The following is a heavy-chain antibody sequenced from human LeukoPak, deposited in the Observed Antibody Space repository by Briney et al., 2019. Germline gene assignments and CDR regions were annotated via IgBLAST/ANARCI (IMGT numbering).Heavy chain of an antibody. D-gene: IGHD5-18*01. Sequence: SETLSLSCAVSSGTIISSAFCWVWIAQPPGQGLVWIGGIKYGGSAFSNPPLKSRFTVSSDTSKNQFSLKLTSVTAADTAVYYCARQDRGAHHYCYFEFWGKGTTVIVSS. CDR3: ARQDRGAHHYCYFEF. J-gene: IGHJ6*04. V-gene: IGHV4-39*01. CDR2: IKYGGSA. CDR1: SGTIISSAFC.